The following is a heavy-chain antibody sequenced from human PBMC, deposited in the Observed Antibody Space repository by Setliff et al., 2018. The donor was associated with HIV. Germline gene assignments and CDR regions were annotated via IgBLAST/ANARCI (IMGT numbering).Heavy chain of an antibody. V-gene: IGHV5-51*01. CDR1: GYKFTNYW. D-gene: IGHD3-9*01. Sequence: GESLKISCKDSGYKFTNYWLDWVRQMPEKGLEWNVVIYPIDSDTRYSPSFKGQVTISSDRSINTAYLQWSSLRDSDTAMYYCAKGGGLNFRYHDWFVKIWGQGTLVTVSS. CDR3: AKGGGLNFRYHDWFVKI. CDR2: IYPIDSDT. J-gene: IGHJ4*03.